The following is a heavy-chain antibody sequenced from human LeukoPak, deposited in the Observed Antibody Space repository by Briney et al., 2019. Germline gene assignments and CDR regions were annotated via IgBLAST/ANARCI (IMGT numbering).Heavy chain of an antibody. J-gene: IGHJ4*02. D-gene: IGHD2-2*01. CDR2: IIPIFGTA. Sequence: SEKVSCKASGGTFSSYAISWVRQAPGQGLEWMGGIIPIFGTANYAQKFQGRVTITADESTSTAYMELSSLRSEDTAVYYCARGGKRVVVPAAFDYWGQGTLVTVSS. CDR1: GGTFSSYA. CDR3: ARGGKRVVVPAAFDY. V-gene: IGHV1-69*13.